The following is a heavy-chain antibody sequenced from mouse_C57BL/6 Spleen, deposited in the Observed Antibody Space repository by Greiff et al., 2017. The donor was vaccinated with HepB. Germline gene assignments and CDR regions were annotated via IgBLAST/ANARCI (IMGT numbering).Heavy chain of an antibody. V-gene: IGHV1-74*01. Sequence: VQLQQPGAELVKPGASVKVSCKASGYTFTSYWMHWVKQRPGQGLEWIGRIHPSDSDTNYNQKFKGKATLTVDKSSSTAYMQLSSLTSEDSAVYYCARAFITTFPYYAMDYWGQGTSVTVSS. J-gene: IGHJ4*01. CDR3: ARAFITTFPYYAMDY. CDR2: IHPSDSDT. D-gene: IGHD1-1*01. CDR1: GYTFTSYW.